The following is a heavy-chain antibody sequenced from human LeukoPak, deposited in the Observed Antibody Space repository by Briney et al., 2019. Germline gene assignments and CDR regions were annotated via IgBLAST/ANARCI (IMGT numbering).Heavy chain of an antibody. V-gene: IGHV4-4*07. CDR2: IYASGST. J-gene: IGHJ5*02. D-gene: IGHD2-15*01. Sequence: SETLSLTRTVSDGPINSYFWSWIRQPAGKGLEYIGRIYASGSTNYNPSLKTRVTMSVDTSKNQFSLKLTSVTAADTAVYYCARLLVVESRFDPWGQGTLVTVSS. CDR3: ARLLVVESRFDP. CDR1: DGPINSYF.